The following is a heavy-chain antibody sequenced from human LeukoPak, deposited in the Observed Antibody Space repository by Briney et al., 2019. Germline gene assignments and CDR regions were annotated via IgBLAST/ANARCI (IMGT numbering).Heavy chain of an antibody. V-gene: IGHV3-74*01. CDR3: ARDYGDYALFDY. CDR2: INSDGSST. Sequence: GGPLRLSCAASGFTFSSYWMHWVRQAPGKGLVWVSRINSDGSSTSYADSVKGRFTISRDNAKNTLYLQMNSLRAEDTAVYYCARDYGDYALFDYWGQGTLVTVSS. CDR1: GFTFSSYW. J-gene: IGHJ4*02. D-gene: IGHD4-17*01.